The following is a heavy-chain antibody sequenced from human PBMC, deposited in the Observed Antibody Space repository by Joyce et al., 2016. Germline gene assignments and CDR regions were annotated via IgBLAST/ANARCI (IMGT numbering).Heavy chain of an antibody. Sequence: QVQVVQSGAEVKKPGASVKVSCRASGYPFTDYSIHWVRQAPGQGLECMGRINPKSGDTNYAQNFQGRVTMTRDTSINTAYMELSSLRSDDTAVYYCVRGDLLDWGQGTLVTVS. CDR3: VRGDLLD. D-gene: IGHD2-8*02. V-gene: IGHV1-2*06. CDR2: INPKSGDT. J-gene: IGHJ4*02. CDR1: GYPFTDYS.